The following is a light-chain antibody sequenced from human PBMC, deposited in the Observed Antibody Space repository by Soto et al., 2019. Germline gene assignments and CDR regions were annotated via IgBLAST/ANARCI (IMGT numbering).Light chain of an antibody. Sequence: QSVLTQPSSASGSPGQSVTISCTGTSSDVGGYNYVSWYQQHPGKAPKLMIYEVSKRPSGVPDRFSGSKSGNTASLTVSGLQAEDEADYYCSSYAGSNNQGVVFGGGTKLTVL. J-gene: IGLJ2*01. CDR3: SSYAGSNNQGVV. CDR2: EVS. V-gene: IGLV2-8*01. CDR1: SSDVGGYNY.